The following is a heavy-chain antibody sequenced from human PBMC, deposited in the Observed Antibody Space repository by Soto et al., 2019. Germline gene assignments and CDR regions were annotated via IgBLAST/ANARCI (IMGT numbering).Heavy chain of an antibody. Sequence: GESLKISCAASGFTFSSYWMSWVRQAPGKGLEWVANIKQDGSEKYYVDSVKGRFTISRDNAKNSLYLQMNSLRAEDTAVYYCARGMTHFDYWGQGTLVTVSS. D-gene: IGHD2-21*02. J-gene: IGHJ4*02. CDR3: ARGMTHFDY. V-gene: IGHV3-7*03. CDR2: IKQDGSEK. CDR1: GFTFSSYW.